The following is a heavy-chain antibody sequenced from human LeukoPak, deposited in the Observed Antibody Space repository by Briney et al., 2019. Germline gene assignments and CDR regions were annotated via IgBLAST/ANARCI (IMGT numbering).Heavy chain of an antibody. CDR3: ARGPILLWIHNGMDV. V-gene: IGHV3-49*04. CDR1: GFIFGDHA. D-gene: IGHD3-10*01. Sequence: GGSLRLSCAAYGFIFGDHAMSWVRQAPGKGLEWVGFIRSKAYGGTIEYAASGEGRFTISRDDFKGIAYLQMNSLETEDTAVYYCARGPILLWIHNGMDVWGPGTTVTVSS. J-gene: IGHJ6*02. CDR2: IRSKAYGGTI.